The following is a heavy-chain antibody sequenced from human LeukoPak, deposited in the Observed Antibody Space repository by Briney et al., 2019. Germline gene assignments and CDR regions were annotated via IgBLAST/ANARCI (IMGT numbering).Heavy chain of an antibody. V-gene: IGHV3-48*03. J-gene: IGHJ6*04. CDR3: AELGITMIGGV. CDR1: GFTFSSYE. CDR2: ISSSGGTI. D-gene: IGHD3-10*02. Sequence: EGSLRLSCAASGFTFSSYEMNWVRQAPGKGLEWVSYISSSGGTIYYADSVKGRFTISRDNAKNSLYLQMNSLRAEDTAVYYCAELGITMIGGVWGKGTTVTISS.